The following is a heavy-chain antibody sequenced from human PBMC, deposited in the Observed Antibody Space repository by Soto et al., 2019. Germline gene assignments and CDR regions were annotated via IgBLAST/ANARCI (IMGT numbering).Heavy chain of an antibody. CDR1: GGSISSYY. J-gene: IGHJ5*02. Sequence: SETLSLTCTVSGGSISSYYWSWIRQPPGKGLEWIGYIYYSGSTNYNPSLKSRVTISVDTSKNQFSLKLSSVTAADTAVHYCARATSGSYYSWFDPWGQGTLVTVSS. D-gene: IGHD3-10*01. CDR3: ARATSGSYYSWFDP. CDR2: IYYSGST. V-gene: IGHV4-59*01.